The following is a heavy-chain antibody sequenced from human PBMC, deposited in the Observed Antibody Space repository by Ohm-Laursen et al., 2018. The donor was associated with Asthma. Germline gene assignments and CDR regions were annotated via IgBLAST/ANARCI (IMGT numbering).Heavy chain of an antibody. Sequence: GSLRLSCAAPGFTITNYWMHWVRQAPGKGLVWVSRINGDGGIKSYAASVKGRFTISRDDAKNTVYLQMNSLRAEDTAVYYCARDRSRSGHYPRPHDYWGQGTLITVSS. J-gene: IGHJ4*02. CDR2: INGDGGIK. CDR1: GFTITNYW. D-gene: IGHD3-22*01. CDR3: ARDRSRSGHYPRPHDY. V-gene: IGHV3-74*01.